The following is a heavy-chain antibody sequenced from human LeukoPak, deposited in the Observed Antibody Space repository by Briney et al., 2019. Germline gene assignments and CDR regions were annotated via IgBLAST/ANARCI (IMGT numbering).Heavy chain of an antibody. CDR3: ARLTGTTGFDY. Sequence: PGGSLRLSCAASGFPFSSYWMSWVRQAPGKWLEWVANIKQDGSDKYYVDSVKGRFTISRDNAKNSLYLQVNSLRADDTAVYYCARLTGTTGFDYWGQGTLVTVSS. D-gene: IGHD1-1*01. J-gene: IGHJ4*02. CDR2: IKQDGSDK. CDR1: GFPFSSYW. V-gene: IGHV3-7*01.